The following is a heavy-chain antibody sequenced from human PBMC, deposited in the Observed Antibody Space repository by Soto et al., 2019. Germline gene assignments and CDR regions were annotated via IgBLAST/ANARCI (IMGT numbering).Heavy chain of an antibody. D-gene: IGHD5-18*01. Sequence: ASGTLSLTCTVSGGSLSSYYWSWIPQPPGKGLEWIGYIYYSGSTNYNPSLKSRVTISVDTSKNQFTLKLSSVTAADTAVYYCARDGGYSYGWLDYWGQGTLVTVSS. CDR1: GGSLSSYY. J-gene: IGHJ4*02. CDR3: ARDGGYSYGWLDY. CDR2: IYYSGST. V-gene: IGHV4-59*01.